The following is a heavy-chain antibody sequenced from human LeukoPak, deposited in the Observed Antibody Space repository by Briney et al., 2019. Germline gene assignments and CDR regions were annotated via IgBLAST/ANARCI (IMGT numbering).Heavy chain of an antibody. CDR3: ARDLTYSGGWGNWFDP. Sequence: GGSLRLSCAASGFTFSSYSMHWVRQAPDKGLEWEAVISYDGSNKYYADSVKGRFTISRDNSKKTLYLQMNSLKPEDTAAYFCARDLTYSGGWGNWFDPWGQGTLVTVSS. V-gene: IGHV3-30*04. D-gene: IGHD6-19*01. J-gene: IGHJ5*02. CDR2: ISYDGSNK. CDR1: GFTFSSYS.